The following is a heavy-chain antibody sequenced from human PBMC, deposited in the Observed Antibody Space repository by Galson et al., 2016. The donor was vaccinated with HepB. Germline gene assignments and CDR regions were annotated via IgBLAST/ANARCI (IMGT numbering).Heavy chain of an antibody. CDR3: ARGLSGTSGWFFDY. CDR2: ISAYNGNT. Sequence: SVKVSCKASGYTFTNYGITWVRQAPGQGLEWAGWISAYNGNTNYAQKHQGRVTMTTDTSTSTAYMELRSLRSDDTAVYYCARGLSGTSGWFFDYWGQGTLVTVSS. V-gene: IGHV1-18*01. D-gene: IGHD6-19*01. J-gene: IGHJ4*02. CDR1: GYTFTNYG.